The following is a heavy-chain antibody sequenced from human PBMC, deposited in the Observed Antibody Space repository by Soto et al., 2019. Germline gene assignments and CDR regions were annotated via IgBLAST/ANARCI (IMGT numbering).Heavy chain of an antibody. CDR2: MYYNGNI. Sequence: SETLSLTCNVSGGSISNYYWTWVRQSPEKGLEWIGYMYYNGNINYDPSLKSRVTISIDTSKNQFSLTLKSVTAADTAVYYCASGGNWFDPWGQGVLVTVSS. D-gene: IGHD3-16*01. CDR3: ASGGNWFDP. J-gene: IGHJ5*02. CDR1: GGSISNYY. V-gene: IGHV4-59*01.